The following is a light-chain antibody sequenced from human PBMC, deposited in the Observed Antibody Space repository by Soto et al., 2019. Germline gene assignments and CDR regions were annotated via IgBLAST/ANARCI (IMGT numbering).Light chain of an antibody. CDR1: QSISSY. V-gene: IGKV1-39*01. Sequence: DIETTQSPSSLSAFVGDRVNITCWASQSISSYLNWYQKKPGKAPKLLIYAASSLQSGVPSRFSGSASGTDFTLTISSLEPEDCAVYDCQQRSNWPLTFGGWTKLDI. CDR3: QQRSNWPLT. J-gene: IGKJ4*01. CDR2: AAS.